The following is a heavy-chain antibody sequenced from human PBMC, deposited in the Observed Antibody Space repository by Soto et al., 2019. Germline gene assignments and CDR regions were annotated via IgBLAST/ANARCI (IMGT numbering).Heavy chain of an antibody. D-gene: IGHD3-22*01. CDR3: ARGSDYYDSSGYHNDAFDI. Sequence: GGSLRLSCAASGFTFSSYAMSWVRQAPGKGLEWVSAISDSSGTTYYADSMKGRFSISRDNSKNTLYLQMNSLRAEDTAVYYCARGSDYYDSSGYHNDAFDIWGQGTMVTVSS. CDR1: GFTFSSYA. CDR2: ISDSSGTT. J-gene: IGHJ3*02. V-gene: IGHV3-23*01.